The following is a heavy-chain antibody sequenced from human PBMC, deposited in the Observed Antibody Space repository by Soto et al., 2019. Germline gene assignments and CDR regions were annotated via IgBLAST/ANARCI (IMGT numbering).Heavy chain of an antibody. CDR2: IRSHSSTL. CDR1: GFTFSSYS. CDR3: VRAGSGNLYLNWFDP. D-gene: IGHD6-19*01. Sequence: EVQLVESGGGLVQPGGSLRLSCAASGFTFSSYSMNWVRQAPGKGLEWISYIRSHSSTLYYADSVKGRFTISRDNAGNSLYRQMNSLRDEDTAVYYCVRAGSGNLYLNWFDPWGQGTLVTVSS. V-gene: IGHV3-48*02. J-gene: IGHJ5*02.